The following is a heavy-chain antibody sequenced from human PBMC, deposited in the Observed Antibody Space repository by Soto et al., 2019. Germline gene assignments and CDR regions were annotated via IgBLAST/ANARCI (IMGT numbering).Heavy chain of an antibody. V-gene: IGHV4-61*01. CDR1: GGSVSSGSYY. CDR3: ARVRDGYTETLFDY. J-gene: IGHJ4*02. D-gene: IGHD5-12*01. CDR2: IYYSGST. Sequence: SETLSLTCTVSGGSVSSGSYYWSWIRQPPGKGLEWIGYIYYSGSTNYNPSLKSRVTISVDTSKNQFSLKLSSVTAADTAVYDCARVRDGYTETLFDYWGQLTLVTVSS.